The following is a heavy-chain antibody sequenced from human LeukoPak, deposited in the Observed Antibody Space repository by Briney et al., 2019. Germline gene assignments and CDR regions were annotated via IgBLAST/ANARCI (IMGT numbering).Heavy chain of an antibody. CDR2: IYYSGST. D-gene: IGHD2-15*01. J-gene: IGHJ4*02. Sequence: SETLSLTCTVSGGSISSGDYYWSWIRQPPGKGLEWIGYIYYSGSTYYNPSLKSRVTISVDTSKNQFSLKLSSVTAADTAVYYCAAAICSGGSCYSVAPFDYWGQGTLVTVSS. V-gene: IGHV4-30-4*01. CDR3: AAAICSGGSCYSVAPFDY. CDR1: GGSISSGDYY.